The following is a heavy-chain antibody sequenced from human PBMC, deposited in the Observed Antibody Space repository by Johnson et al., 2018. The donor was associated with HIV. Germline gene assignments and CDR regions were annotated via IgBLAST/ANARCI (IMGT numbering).Heavy chain of an antibody. CDR2: ISSDGNRK. CDR3: ARDLGLPENAFDL. Sequence: VQLVESGGGMVQPGRSLRLSCAASGFTFSYSAFHWVRQPPGEGLEWVALISSDGNRKYYADSLKGRFTISRDNSKNTLYLQMNSLRGGDTAVYYCARDLGLPENAFDLWGRGTMVTVS. V-gene: IGHV3-30-3*01. CDR1: GFTFSYSA. J-gene: IGHJ3*01. D-gene: IGHD4-11*01.